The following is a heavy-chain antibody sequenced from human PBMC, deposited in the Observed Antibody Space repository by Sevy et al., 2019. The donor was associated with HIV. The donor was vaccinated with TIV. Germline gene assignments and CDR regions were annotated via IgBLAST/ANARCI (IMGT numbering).Heavy chain of an antibody. CDR3: ARDKGEILSSAFDY. D-gene: IGHD3-16*01. CDR1: GFTFSDFR. V-gene: IGHV3-30*04. CDR2: ISYDARNTK. Sequence: GGSLRLSCAASGFTFSDFRMHWVRQAPGKGLEWVAVISYDARNTKYNPDSVKGRFTISRDNSKNTLYLQINSLRPEDTAIYYCARDKGEILSSAFDYWGQGTLVTVSS. J-gene: IGHJ4*02.